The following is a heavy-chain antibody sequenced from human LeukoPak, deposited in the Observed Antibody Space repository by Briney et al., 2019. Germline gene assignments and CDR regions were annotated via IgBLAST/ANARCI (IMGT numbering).Heavy chain of an antibody. CDR1: SVSISTFY. CDR3: AREGGDPRWLDP. V-gene: IGHV4-4*07. J-gene: IGHJ5*02. CDR2: INNSGST. Sequence: SETLSLTCTVSSVSISTFYWTWIRQPAGKGLEWIGRINNSGSTNYNPSLRSRVSMSVDRSKNQFSVTLSSVTAADTAVYFCAREGGDPRWLDPWGQGTLVTVSS. D-gene: IGHD6-25*01.